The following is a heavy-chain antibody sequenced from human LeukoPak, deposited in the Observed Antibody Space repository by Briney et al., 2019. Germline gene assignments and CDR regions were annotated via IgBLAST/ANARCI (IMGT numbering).Heavy chain of an antibody. CDR1: GFSFSSDG. V-gene: IGHV3-23*01. D-gene: IGHD2-15*01. CDR3: AEDRCSGGSCYFDY. CDR2: ISGSGLNT. Sequence: GGTLRLSCAASGFSFSSDGMSWVRQAPGKGLEWVSDISGSGLNTYYADSVKGRFTISRDNSKNTLYLQMNSLRAEDTAVYYCAEDRCSGGSCYFDYWGQGTLVTVSS. J-gene: IGHJ4*02.